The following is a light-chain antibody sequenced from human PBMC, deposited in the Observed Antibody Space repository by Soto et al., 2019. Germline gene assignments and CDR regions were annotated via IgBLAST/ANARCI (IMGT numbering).Light chain of an antibody. CDR3: TSETKRYTLL. V-gene: IGLV2-14*01. CDR1: SNDVGSFDT. CDR2: EVS. J-gene: IGLJ2*01. Sequence: QSALTQPVSVSGSPGQSITISCTGTSNDVGSFDTVSWYQQHPGKVPKLMIYEVSNRPSGVSNRFSASKSGNTASLTISGLQAEDEADYYCTSETKRYTLLFGGGTKLTVL.